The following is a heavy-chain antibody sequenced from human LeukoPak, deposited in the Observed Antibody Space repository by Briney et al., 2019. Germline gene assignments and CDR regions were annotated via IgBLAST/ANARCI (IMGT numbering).Heavy chain of an antibody. CDR1: GFTVSSNY. Sequence: GGSLRLSCAASGFTVSSNYMSWVRQAPGKGLEWVSVIYSGGSTYYADSLKGRFTISRDNSKNTLYLQMNSLRAEDTAVYYCARGPQSRKLLWFGELTPTPFDYWGQGTLVTVSS. CDR3: ARGPQSRKLLWFGELTPTPFDY. D-gene: IGHD3-10*01. J-gene: IGHJ4*02. V-gene: IGHV3-53*01. CDR2: IYSGGST.